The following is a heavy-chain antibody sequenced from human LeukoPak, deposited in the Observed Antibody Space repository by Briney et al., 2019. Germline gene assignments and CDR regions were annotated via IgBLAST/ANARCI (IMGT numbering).Heavy chain of an antibody. CDR3: ARQNSGSGWWRGFDY. D-gene: IGHD6-19*01. V-gene: IGHV4-59*08. Sequence: SETLPLTCTVSGGSISSYYWSWIRQPPGKGLEWIGYIYYSGSTNYNPSLKSRVTISVDTSKNQFSLKLSSVTAADTAVYYCARQNSGSGWWRGFDYWGQGTLVTVSS. CDR1: GGSISSYY. CDR2: IYYSGST. J-gene: IGHJ4*02.